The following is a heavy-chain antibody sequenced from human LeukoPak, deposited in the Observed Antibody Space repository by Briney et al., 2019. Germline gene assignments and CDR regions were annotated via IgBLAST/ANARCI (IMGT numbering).Heavy chain of an antibody. D-gene: IGHD5-18*01. V-gene: IGHV3-9*01. CDR3: AKDMSRGEGYSYGYASDY. CDR1: GFTFDDYA. Sequence: GRSLRLSCAASGFTFDDYAMHWVRQAPGKGLEWVSGISWNSGSIGYADSVKGRFTISRDNAKKSLYLQMNSLRAEDTALYYCAKDMSRGEGYSYGYASDYWGQGTLVTVSS. CDR2: ISWNSGSI. J-gene: IGHJ4*02.